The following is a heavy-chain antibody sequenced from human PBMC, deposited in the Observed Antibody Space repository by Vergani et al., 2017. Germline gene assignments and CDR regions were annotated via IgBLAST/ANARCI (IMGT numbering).Heavy chain of an antibody. CDR1: GYSFTSYW. Sequence: EVELVQSGAEVKKPGESLKISCKGSGYSFTSYWIGWVRQMPGKGLEWRGIIYPGDSDTRYSPSFQGQVTISADKSISTAYLQWSSLKASDTAMYYCARHLGGISGAYYYYGMDVWGQGTTVTVSS. V-gene: IGHV5-51*01. D-gene: IGHD2-15*01. J-gene: IGHJ6*02. CDR2: IYPGDSDT. CDR3: ARHLGGISGAYYYYGMDV.